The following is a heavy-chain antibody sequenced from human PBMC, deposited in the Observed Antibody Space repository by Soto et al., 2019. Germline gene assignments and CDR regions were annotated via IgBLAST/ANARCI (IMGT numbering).Heavy chain of an antibody. J-gene: IGHJ4*02. CDR3: ARDMVPPPTLDD. Sequence: ASVKVSCKASGYTFTGYYMHWVRQAPGQGLEWMGWINPNSGGTNYAQKFQGWVTMTRDTSISTAYMELSRLRSDDTAVYYCARDMVPPPTLDDWGQATWLTLSS. D-gene: IGHD2-15*01. V-gene: IGHV1-2*04. CDR2: INPNSGGT. CDR1: GYTFTGYY.